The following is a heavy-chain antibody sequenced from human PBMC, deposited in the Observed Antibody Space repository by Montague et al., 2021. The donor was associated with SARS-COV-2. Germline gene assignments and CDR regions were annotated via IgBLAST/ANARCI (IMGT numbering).Heavy chain of an antibody. V-gene: IGHV3-48*03. CDR1: GFTFSSYE. D-gene: IGHD3-3*01. Sequence: SLRLSCAASGFTFSSYEMNWVRQAPGTGLEWVSYISSSGSTIYYADSVKGRFTISRDNAENSLYLQMNSLRAEDTAVYYCARGGTYYDFWSGYHNYYYGMDVWGQGTTVTVSS. CDR3: ARGGTYYDFWSGYHNYYYGMDV. J-gene: IGHJ6*02. CDR2: ISSSGSTI.